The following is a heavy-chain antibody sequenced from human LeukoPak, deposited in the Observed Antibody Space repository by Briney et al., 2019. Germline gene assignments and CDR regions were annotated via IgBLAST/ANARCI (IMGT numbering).Heavy chain of an antibody. CDR2: IYHSGST. J-gene: IGHJ4*02. D-gene: IGHD3-22*01. CDR3: ASAVVVIRFDY. CDR1: GYSISSGYY. Sequence: PSETLSLTCAVSGYSISSGYYWGWIRQPPGKGLEWIGSIYHSGSTYYNPSLKSRVTISADTSKNQFSLKLSSVTAADTAVYYCASAVVVIRFDYWGQGTLVTVSS. V-gene: IGHV4-38-2*01.